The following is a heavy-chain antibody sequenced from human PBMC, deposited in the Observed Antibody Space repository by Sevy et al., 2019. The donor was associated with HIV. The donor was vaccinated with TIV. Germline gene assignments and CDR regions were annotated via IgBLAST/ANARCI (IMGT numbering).Heavy chain of an antibody. V-gene: IGHV3-9*01. CDR3: ASGSYDY. CDR1: GFTFDDYA. Sequence: GGSLRLSCAASGFTFDDYAMHWVRQAPGNGLEWVSGISWNSGSIGYADSVKGRFTISRDNSKNSLYLQMNSLRAEDTALYYCASGSYDYWGQGTLVTVSS. CDR2: ISWNSGSI. J-gene: IGHJ4*02. D-gene: IGHD3-10*01.